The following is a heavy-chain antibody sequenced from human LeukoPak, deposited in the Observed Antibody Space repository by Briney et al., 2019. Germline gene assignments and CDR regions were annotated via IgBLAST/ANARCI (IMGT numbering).Heavy chain of an antibody. J-gene: IGHJ4*02. D-gene: IGHD4-23*01. CDR2: IYYSGST. V-gene: IGHV4-31*03. CDR3: ARVTTVVTPGLDY. CDR1: GDSISSGAYY. Sequence: SETLSLTCTVSGDSISSGAYYRSWIRQHPGKGLEWIGYIYYSGSTYYNPSLKSRVTISVDTSNNQFSLKLSSVTAADTAVYYCARVTTVVTPGLDYWGQGTLVTVSS.